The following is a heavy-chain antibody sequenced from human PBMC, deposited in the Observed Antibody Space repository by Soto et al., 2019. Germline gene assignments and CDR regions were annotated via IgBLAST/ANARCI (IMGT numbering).Heavy chain of an antibody. D-gene: IGHD2-15*01. CDR2: IYYSGST. CDR3: ARQGGGVVVVAATSVNWFDP. J-gene: IGHJ5*02. V-gene: IGHV4-39*01. Sequence: SETLSLTCTVSGGSISSSSYYWGWIRQPPGKGLEWIGSIYYSGSTYSNPSLKSRVTISVDTSKNQFSLKLSSVTAADTAVYYCARQGGGVVVVAATSVNWFDPWGQGTLVTVSS. CDR1: GGSISSSSYY.